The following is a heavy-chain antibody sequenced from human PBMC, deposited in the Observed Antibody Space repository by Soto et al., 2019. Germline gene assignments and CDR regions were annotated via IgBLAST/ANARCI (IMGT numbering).Heavy chain of an antibody. J-gene: IGHJ4*02. CDR2: IDPGSGKS. CDR3: TRDLNGGNPFDF. V-gene: IGHV1-3*01. CDR1: GYTLTNYA. D-gene: IGHD2-8*01. Sequence: QVQLVQSGVEVKKPGASVRVSCKPSGYTLTNYAIHWVRQAAGQSLEWMAWIDPGSGKSTYSQKFWDRITLSKDKSASTFNMDLSRLTSEDTAVYFCTRDLNGGNPFDFWGQGTRVIVSS.